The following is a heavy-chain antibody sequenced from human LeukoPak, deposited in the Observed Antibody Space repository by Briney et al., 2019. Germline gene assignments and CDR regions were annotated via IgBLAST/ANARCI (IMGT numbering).Heavy chain of an antibody. J-gene: IGHJ6*02. Sequence: QPGRSLRLSCAASGFTFDDYAMHWVRQAPGKGLEWVSGISWNSGSIGYADSVKGRFTISRDSAKNSLYLQMNSLRAEDTALYYCAKDKEAGTAGYYYGMDVWGQGTTVTVSS. V-gene: IGHV3-9*01. CDR2: ISWNSGSI. CDR3: AKDKEAGTAGYYYGMDV. CDR1: GFTFDDYA. D-gene: IGHD1-7*01.